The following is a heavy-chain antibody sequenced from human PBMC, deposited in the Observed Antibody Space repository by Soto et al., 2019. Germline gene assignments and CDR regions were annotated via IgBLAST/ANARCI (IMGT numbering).Heavy chain of an antibody. Sequence: QITLKESGPTLVKPTQTLTLTCTFSGFSLSTSGVGVGWIRQPPGKALEWLALIYWDDDKRYSPSLTSRLTLTKDPSKNQVVLTMPNMDPVDTATYYCAHVLVVVANYGMDVWGQGTTVTVSS. V-gene: IGHV2-5*02. CDR2: IYWDDDK. CDR1: GFSLSTSGVG. CDR3: AHVLVVVANYGMDV. D-gene: IGHD2-15*01. J-gene: IGHJ6*02.